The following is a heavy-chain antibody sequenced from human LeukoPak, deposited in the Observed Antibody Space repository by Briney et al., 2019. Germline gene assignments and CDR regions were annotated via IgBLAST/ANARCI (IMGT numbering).Heavy chain of an antibody. CDR2: IKTDGSIT. D-gene: IGHD1-26*01. CDR1: GFTFSSSW. Sequence: PGGSLRLSCAASGFTFSSSWMHWVRQAPGKGLAWVSRIKTDGSITTYADSVRGRFTTSRDNAKNTLYLQMNSLRDEDTAVYYCARGVGATNFANWGQGTLVTVSS. V-gene: IGHV3-74*01. CDR3: ARGVGATNFAN. J-gene: IGHJ4*02.